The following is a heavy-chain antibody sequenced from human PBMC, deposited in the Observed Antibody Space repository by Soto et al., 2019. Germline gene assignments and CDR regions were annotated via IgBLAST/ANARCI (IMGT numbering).Heavy chain of an antibody. V-gene: IGHV1-8*01. CDR3: ARGLGLRLDWGRLFDY. Sequence: QVQLVQSGAEVKKPGASVKVSCKASGYTFTSYDINWVRQATGQGLEWMGWMNPNSGNTGYAQKFQGRVTMTRNTSISTAYMELSSLRSEDTAVYYCARGLGLRLDWGRLFDYWGQGTLVTVSS. D-gene: IGHD5-12*01. CDR1: GYTFTSYD. CDR2: MNPNSGNT. J-gene: IGHJ4*02.